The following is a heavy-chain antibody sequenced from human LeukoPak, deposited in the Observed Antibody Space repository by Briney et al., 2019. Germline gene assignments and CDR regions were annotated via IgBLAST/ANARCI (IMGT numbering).Heavy chain of an antibody. CDR3: ARVRATGAFDI. CDR2: INHSGST. CDR1: GGSFSGYY. V-gene: IGHV4-34*01. Sequence: SETLSLTCAVYGGSFSGYYWCWIRQPPGKGLEWIGEINHSGSTNYNPSLKSRVTISVDTSKNQFSLKLSSVTAADTAVYYCARVRATGAFDIRGQGTMVTVSS. J-gene: IGHJ3*02. D-gene: IGHD5-12*01.